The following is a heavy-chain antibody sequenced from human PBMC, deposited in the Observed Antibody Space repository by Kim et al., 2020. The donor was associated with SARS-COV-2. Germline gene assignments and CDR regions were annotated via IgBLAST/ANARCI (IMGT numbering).Heavy chain of an antibody. CDR1: GGSISSYY. V-gene: IGHV4-59*01. J-gene: IGHJ6*02. CDR2: IYYSGST. D-gene: IGHD5-12*01. Sequence: SETLSLTCTVSGGSISSYYWSWIRQPPGKGLEWIGYIYYSGSTNYNPSLKSRVTISVDTSKNQFSLKLSSVTAADTAVYYCARFIVATGFTYYYYGMDVWGQGTTVTVSS. CDR3: ARFIVATGFTYYYYGMDV.